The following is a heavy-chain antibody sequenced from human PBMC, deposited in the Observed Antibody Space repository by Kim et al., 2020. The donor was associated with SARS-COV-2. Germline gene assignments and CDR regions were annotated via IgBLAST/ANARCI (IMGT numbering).Heavy chain of an antibody. D-gene: IGHD2-21*02. CDR3: AKGVWTGGTACAWDCFLED. CDR2: ISRDGNSI. V-gene: IGHV3-30*18. Sequence: GGSLRLSCAASGFTFSTYAMHWVRQAPGKGPEWVAVISRDGNSIYYADSVKGRFTISRDNSKNTLFLEMASLRPEDTAVYYCAKGVWTGGTACAWDCFLEDWGQGTLVTVSS. J-gene: IGHJ4*02. CDR1: GFTFSTYA.